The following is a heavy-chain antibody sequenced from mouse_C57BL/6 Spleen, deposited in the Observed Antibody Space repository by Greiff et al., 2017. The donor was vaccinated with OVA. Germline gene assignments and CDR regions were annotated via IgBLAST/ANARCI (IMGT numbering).Heavy chain of an antibody. D-gene: IGHD1-1*01. Sequence: QVQLQQPGAELVRPGSSVKLSCKASGYTFTSYWMDWVKQRPGQGLEWIGNIYPSDSETHYNQKFKDKATLTVDKSSSTAYMQLSSLTSEDSAVYYCARNGYYGSRYYFDYWGQGTTLTVSS. CDR1: GYTFTSYW. CDR2: IYPSDSET. CDR3: ARNGYYGSRYYFDY. J-gene: IGHJ2*01. V-gene: IGHV1-61*01.